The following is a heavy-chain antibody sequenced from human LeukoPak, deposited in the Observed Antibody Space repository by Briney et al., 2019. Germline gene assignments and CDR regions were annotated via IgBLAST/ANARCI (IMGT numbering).Heavy chain of an antibody. Sequence: EASVKVSCTASGGTFSSYAISWVRQAPGQGLEWMGEIIPIFGTANYAQKFQGRVTITADESTSTAYMELSSLRSEDTAVYYCARDSGYYDSSGYSPDYWGQGTLVTVSS. D-gene: IGHD3-22*01. CDR2: IIPIFGTA. CDR3: ARDSGYYDSSGYSPDY. V-gene: IGHV1-69*13. J-gene: IGHJ4*02. CDR1: GGTFSSYA.